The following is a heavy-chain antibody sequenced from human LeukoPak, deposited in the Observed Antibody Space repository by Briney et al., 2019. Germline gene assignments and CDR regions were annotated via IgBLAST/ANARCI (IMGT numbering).Heavy chain of an antibody. J-gene: IGHJ6*03. V-gene: IGHV3-20*04. CDR3: ARLGYCSGGSCYGAYYYYMDV. Sequence: GGSLRLSCAASGFTFDDYGMSWVRQAPGKGLEWVSGINWNGGSTGYADSVKGRITISRDNAKNSLYLQMNSLRAEDTALYYCARLGYCSGGSCYGAYYYYMDVWGKGTTVTVSS. D-gene: IGHD2-15*01. CDR2: INWNGGST. CDR1: GFTFDDYG.